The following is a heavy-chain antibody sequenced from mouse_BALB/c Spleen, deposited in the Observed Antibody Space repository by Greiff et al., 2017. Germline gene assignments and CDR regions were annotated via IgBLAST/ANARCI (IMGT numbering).Heavy chain of an antibody. CDR3: ARHHYYGSGAMDY. V-gene: IGHV5-9-3*01. J-gene: IGHJ4*01. CDR2: ISSGGSYT. Sequence: EVKLVESGGGLVKPGGSLKLSCAASGFTFSSYAMSWVRQTPEKRLEWVATISSGGSYTYYPDSVKGRFTISRDNAKNTLYLQMSSLTSEDTAMYYCARHHYYGSGAMDYWGQGTSVTVSS. D-gene: IGHD1-1*01. CDR1: GFTFSSYA.